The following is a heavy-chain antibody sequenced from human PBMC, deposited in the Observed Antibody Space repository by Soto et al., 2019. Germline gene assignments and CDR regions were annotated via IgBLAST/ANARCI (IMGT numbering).Heavy chain of an antibody. CDR1: GFSFNIYA. J-gene: IGHJ6*03. CDR3: AKAPTYDYYYYMDV. CDR2: ISAGGGNT. Sequence: EVHLLESGGGLVQPGGSLRLSCAASGFSFNIYAMKWVRQAPGKGLEWVSAISAGGGNTYYADSVKGRFTISRDNSKNTLYLQMNSLRADDTAVYYCAKAPTYDYYYYMDVWGKGTTVTVSS. V-gene: IGHV3-23*01.